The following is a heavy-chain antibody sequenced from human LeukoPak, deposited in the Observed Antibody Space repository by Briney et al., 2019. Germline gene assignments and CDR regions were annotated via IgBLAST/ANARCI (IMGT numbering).Heavy chain of an antibody. CDR3: ARGLNSGPPPGEDYGMDV. D-gene: IGHD3-10*01. J-gene: IGHJ6*02. Sequence: GASVKVSCKASGGTFSSYAISWVRQAPGQGLEWMGGIIPIFGTANYAQKFQGRVTMTRNTSISTAYMELSSLRSEDTAVYYCARGLNSGPPPGEDYGMDVWGQGTTVTVSS. V-gene: IGHV1-69*05. CDR2: IIPIFGTA. CDR1: GGTFSSYA.